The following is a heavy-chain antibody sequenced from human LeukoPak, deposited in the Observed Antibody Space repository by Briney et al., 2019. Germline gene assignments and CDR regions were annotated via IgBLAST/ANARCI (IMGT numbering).Heavy chain of an antibody. CDR2: ISAYNGNT. CDR1: GYTFTSYG. J-gene: IGHJ5*02. Sequence: ASVKVSCKASGYTFTSYGISWVRQAPGQGLEWMGWISAYNGNTNYAQKFQGRVTMTRDTSISTAYMELSRLRSDDTAVYYCAKSAVQLERPRVEDNWFDPWGQGTLVTVFS. D-gene: IGHD1-1*01. V-gene: IGHV1-18*01. CDR3: AKSAVQLERPRVEDNWFDP.